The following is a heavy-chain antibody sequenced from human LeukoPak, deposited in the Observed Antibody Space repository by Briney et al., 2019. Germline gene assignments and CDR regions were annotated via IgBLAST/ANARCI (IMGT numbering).Heavy chain of an antibody. CDR3: ARDLDSYGSY. CDR2: TREDGSEK. J-gene: IGHJ4*02. Sequence: GGSLRLSCTASGFTFSTYWMSWVRQAPGKGLEWVANTREDGSEKYYVDSVKGRFTISRDNSKNTLYLQMNSLRAEDTAVYYCARDLDSYGSYWGQGTLVTVSS. V-gene: IGHV3-7*03. D-gene: IGHD5-18*01. CDR1: GFTFSTYW.